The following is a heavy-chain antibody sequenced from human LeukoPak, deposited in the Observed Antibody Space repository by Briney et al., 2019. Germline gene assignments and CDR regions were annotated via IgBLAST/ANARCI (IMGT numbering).Heavy chain of an antibody. CDR2: IYTSGST. J-gene: IGHJ4*02. V-gene: IGHV4-4*07. Sequence: SETLSLTCTVSGGSISSYYWSWIRQPAGKGLEWIGRIYTSGSTNYNPSLKSRVTMSVDTSKNQFSLKLSSVTAADTAVYYCARSADNWNYESFDYWGQGTLVTVSS. CDR3: ARSADNWNYESFDY. D-gene: IGHD1-7*01. CDR1: GGSISSYY.